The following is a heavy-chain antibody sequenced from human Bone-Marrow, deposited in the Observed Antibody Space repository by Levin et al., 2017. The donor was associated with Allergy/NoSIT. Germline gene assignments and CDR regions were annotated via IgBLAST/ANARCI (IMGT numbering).Heavy chain of an antibody. CDR2: INYSGAT. CDR3: ARLPESITVTGGDDY. CDR1: GGSISSTNYY. V-gene: IGHV4-39*01. J-gene: IGHJ4*02. Sequence: SETLSLTCTVSGGSISSTNYYWGWIRQPPGKGLECIGSINYSGATYYNLSLKSRVTMSIDTSKNQFSLNLSSVTAADTAVFYCARLPESITVTGGDDYWGQGTLVTGSS. D-gene: IGHD6-19*01.